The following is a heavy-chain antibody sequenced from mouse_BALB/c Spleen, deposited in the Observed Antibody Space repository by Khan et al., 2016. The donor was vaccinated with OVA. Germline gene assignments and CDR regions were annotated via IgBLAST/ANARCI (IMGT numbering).Heavy chain of an antibody. CDR2: INTYTGES. Sequence: QVQLKQSGPELKKPGETVKISCKASGYTFTIYGMNWVRQAPGKGLKWMGWINTYTGESTYADDFKGRFAFSLETSASTAFLQINNLKNEDTATYFCARVGYNGTMDYWGQGTSVTVSS. V-gene: IGHV9-3-1*01. CDR1: GYTFTIYG. D-gene: IGHD2-14*01. CDR3: ARVGYNGTMDY. J-gene: IGHJ4*01.